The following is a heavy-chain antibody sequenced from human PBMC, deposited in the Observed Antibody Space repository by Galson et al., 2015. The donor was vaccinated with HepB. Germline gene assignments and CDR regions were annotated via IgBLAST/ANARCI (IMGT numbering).Heavy chain of an antibody. V-gene: IGHV3-23*01. CDR1: GFTFSSYA. CDR2: ISGSGGST. CDR3: AKDLSSPRGY. Sequence: SLRLSCAASGFTFSSYAMSWVRQAPGKGLEWVSAISGSGGSTYYADSVKGRFTISRDNSKNSLYLQMNSLRAEDTALYYCAKDLSSPRGYWGQGTLVTVPS. J-gene: IGHJ4*02. D-gene: IGHD6-13*01.